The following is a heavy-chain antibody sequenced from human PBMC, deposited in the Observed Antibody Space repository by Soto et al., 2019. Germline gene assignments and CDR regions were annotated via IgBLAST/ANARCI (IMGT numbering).Heavy chain of an antibody. V-gene: IGHV1-69*02. Sequence: QVQLVQSGAEVKKPGSSVKVSCKASGGTFSSYTISWVRQAPGQGLEWMGRIIPILGIANYAQKFQGRVTITADKSTSTAYMELSSLRSEDTAVYYCAAPDYYDSSGLALNPRYYSYGMDVWGQGTTVTVSS. CDR2: IIPILGIA. CDR3: AAPDYYDSSGLALNPRYYSYGMDV. J-gene: IGHJ6*02. CDR1: GGTFSSYT. D-gene: IGHD3-22*01.